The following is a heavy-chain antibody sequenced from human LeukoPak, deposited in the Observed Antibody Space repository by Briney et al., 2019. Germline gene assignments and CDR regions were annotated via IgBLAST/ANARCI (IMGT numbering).Heavy chain of an antibody. V-gene: IGHV3-11*04. D-gene: IGHD2-15*01. Sequence: GGSLRLSCAASGFTFSDYYMSWIHQAPGKGLEWVSYISSSGSTIYYADSVKGRFTISRDNAKNSLCLQMNSLRAEDTAVYYCARVDPPGYCSGGSCYSGLDYWGQGTLVTVSS. CDR2: ISSSGSTI. CDR1: GFTFSDYY. J-gene: IGHJ4*02. CDR3: ARVDPPGYCSGGSCYSGLDY.